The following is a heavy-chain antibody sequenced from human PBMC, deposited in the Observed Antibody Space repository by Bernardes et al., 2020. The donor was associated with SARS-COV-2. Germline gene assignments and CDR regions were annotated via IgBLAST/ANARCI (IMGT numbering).Heavy chain of an antibody. CDR3: ARGGDYYETLDY. D-gene: IGHD3-22*01. J-gene: IGHJ4*02. V-gene: IGHV3-48*01. CDR2: ISHSGTTI. Sequence: GGSLRLSCAASGFTFSTYTMNWVRQAPGKGLVWVSYISHSGTTIYYADSVKGRFTISRDNAKNSLYLQMNSLRAEDTAVYYCARGGDYYETLDYWGQGTLVTVSS. CDR1: GFTFSTYT.